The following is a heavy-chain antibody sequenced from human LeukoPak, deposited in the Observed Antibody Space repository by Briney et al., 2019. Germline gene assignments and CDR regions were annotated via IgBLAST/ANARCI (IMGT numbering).Heavy chain of an antibody. CDR3: ARTIDY. CDR1: GFTFSSYS. CDR2: ISTSGSPI. J-gene: IGHJ4*02. Sequence: GGSLRPSCAVSGFTFSSYSMNWVRQAPGKGLEWVSYISTSGSPIYYADSVKGRFTISRDNAKNSLYLQMNSLRAEDTAVYYCARTIDYWGQGTLVTVSS. V-gene: IGHV3-48*01.